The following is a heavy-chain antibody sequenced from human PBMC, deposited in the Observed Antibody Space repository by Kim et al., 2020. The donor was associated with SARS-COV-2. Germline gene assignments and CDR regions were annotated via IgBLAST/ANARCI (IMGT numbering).Heavy chain of an antibody. D-gene: IGHD5-12*01. CDR1: GLTFSHYT. CDR3: DIIRGYTFGSFDY. Sequence: GGSLRLSCSASGLTFSHYTFHWVRQPPGKGLEFVSAVSGNGANTYYADSVRGRFTVSSDNSKTTVYLQMNTLRDEDSSVYYCDIIRGYTFGSFDYWGQGILVTVSS. V-gene: IGHV3-64D*06. CDR2: VSGNGANT. J-gene: IGHJ4*02.